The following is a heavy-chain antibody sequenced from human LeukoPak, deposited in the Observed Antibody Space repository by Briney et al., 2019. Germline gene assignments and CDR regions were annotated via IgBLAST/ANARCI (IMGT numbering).Heavy chain of an antibody. CDR3: ASEYSSSAGDY. V-gene: IGHV4-34*01. Sequence: SETLSLTCAVYGGSFSGFYWSWIRQPPEKGLEWIGEINHSGSTNYNPSLKSRVTISVDTSKNQFSLKLSSVTAADTAVYYCASEYSSSAGDYWGQGTMVTVSS. J-gene: IGHJ4*02. D-gene: IGHD6-6*01. CDR1: GGSFSGFY. CDR2: INHSGST.